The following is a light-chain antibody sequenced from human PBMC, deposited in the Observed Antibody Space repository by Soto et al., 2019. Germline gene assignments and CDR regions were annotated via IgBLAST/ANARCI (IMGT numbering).Light chain of an antibody. CDR1: SSDVGGYNY. CDR3: SSYTSSITYV. J-gene: IGLJ1*01. CDR2: EVN. Sequence: QSVLTQPASVSGSPGQSITISCTGTSSDVGGYNYVSWYQQRPDMANKLMIYEVNNRPSGVSNRFSGSKSGNTASLTISGLQAEDEADYYCSSYTSSITYVFGTGTKVTVL. V-gene: IGLV2-14*01.